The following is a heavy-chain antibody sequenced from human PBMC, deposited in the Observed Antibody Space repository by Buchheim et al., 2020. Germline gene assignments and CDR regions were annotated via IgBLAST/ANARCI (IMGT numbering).Heavy chain of an antibody. V-gene: IGHV1-69*04. J-gene: IGHJ6*02. CDR1: GGTFSSYA. Sequence: QVQLVQSGAEVKKPGSSVKVSCKASGGTFSSYAISWVRQAPGQGLEWMGRIIPILGIANYAQKFQGRVTITADKSTSTAYMELSSLRSEDTAVYYCARRWYYYGSGSYLDTYGMDVWGQGTT. D-gene: IGHD3-10*01. CDR2: IIPILGIA. CDR3: ARRWYYYGSGSYLDTYGMDV.